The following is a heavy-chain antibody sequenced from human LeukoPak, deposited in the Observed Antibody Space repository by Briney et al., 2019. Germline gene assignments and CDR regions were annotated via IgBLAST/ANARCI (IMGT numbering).Heavy chain of an antibody. J-gene: IGHJ4*02. CDR1: GFSFDNYG. D-gene: IGHD5-12*01. CDR3: ARGGYIDY. Sequence: GGSLRLSCAASGFSFDNYGMHWVRQAPGKGLEWVSFISNDGSDEYYIDSVKGRFTISRDNAKNKVFLQMNSLRDDDTAVYYCARGGYIDYWGQGTLVTVSS. V-gene: IGHV3-30*03. CDR2: ISNDGSDE.